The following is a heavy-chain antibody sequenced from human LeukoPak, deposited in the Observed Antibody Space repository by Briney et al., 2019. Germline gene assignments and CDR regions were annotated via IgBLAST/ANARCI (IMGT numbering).Heavy chain of an antibody. Sequence: PSETLSLTCTFSVGSISSYYWSWIRQPPGKGLEWIGYIYYSGRTNYNPSLKSRVTISVDTSKNQFSLKLSPVTAADTAVYYCARLHDGYRYGADYWGQGTLVTAS. CDR2: IYYSGRT. CDR3: ARLHDGYRYGADY. V-gene: IGHV4-59*08. J-gene: IGHJ4*02. D-gene: IGHD5-18*01. CDR1: VGSISSYY.